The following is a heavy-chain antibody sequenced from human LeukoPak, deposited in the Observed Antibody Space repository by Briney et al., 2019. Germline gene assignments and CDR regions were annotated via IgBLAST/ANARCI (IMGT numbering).Heavy chain of an antibody. CDR3: ARVGYSSGQYYFDY. CDR1: GGSISSYY. Sequence: SETLSLTCTVSGGSISSYYWSWIRQPAGKGLEWIGRIYTSGSTNYNPSLKSRVTMSVDTSKNQFSLQLNSVTPEDTAVYYCARVGYSSGQYYFDYWGQGTLVTVSS. J-gene: IGHJ4*02. V-gene: IGHV4-4*07. CDR2: IYTSGST. D-gene: IGHD6-19*01.